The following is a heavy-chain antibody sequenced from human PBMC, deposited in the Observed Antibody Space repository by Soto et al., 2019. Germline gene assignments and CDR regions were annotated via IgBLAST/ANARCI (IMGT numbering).Heavy chain of an antibody. D-gene: IGHD3-10*01. Sequence: EALLEESGGGLVQPGGSLRLLCAASGFSFGSENMNWVRQAPGKGLEWIAYINSDSGIIYYADSVKGRFTISRDNAHNSLYLQMNSLTDDDTAVYYCVKCAGWFEGDSFNVWGHGTMVTVSS. J-gene: IGHJ3*01. CDR2: INSDSGII. CDR1: GFSFGSEN. CDR3: VKCAGWFEGDSFNV. V-gene: IGHV3-48*02.